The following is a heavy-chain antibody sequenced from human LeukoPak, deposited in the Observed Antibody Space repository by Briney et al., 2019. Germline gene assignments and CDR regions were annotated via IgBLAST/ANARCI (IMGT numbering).Heavy chain of an antibody. CDR2: ISGSGGST. D-gene: IGHD3-22*01. CDR1: GFTFSSYA. V-gene: IGHV3-23*01. CDR3: AKGDSSGYPGDYFDY. Sequence: GGSLRLSCAASGFTFSSYAMSWVRQAPGKGLEWVSAISGSGGSTYYADSVKGRFTISRDNSKNTQYLQMNSLRAEDTAVYYCAKGDSSGYPGDYFDYWGQGTLVTVSS. J-gene: IGHJ4*02.